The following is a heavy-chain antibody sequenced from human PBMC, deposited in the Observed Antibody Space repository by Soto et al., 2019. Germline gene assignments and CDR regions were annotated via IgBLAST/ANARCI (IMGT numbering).Heavy chain of an antibody. Sequence: QLQLQESGPGLVKPSETLSLTCTVSGGSINNSSFYWGWVRQPPGKRLEWIGSIYYSGSAYYNPSPKSRRTISVDTSKNQCSLNLSSVTAADTAVYFCARRPLVRGIIPYYFDSWGQGTLVTVSS. V-gene: IGHV4-39*01. CDR3: ARRPLVRGIIPYYFDS. J-gene: IGHJ4*02. CDR2: IYYSGSA. CDR1: GGSINNSSFY. D-gene: IGHD3-10*01.